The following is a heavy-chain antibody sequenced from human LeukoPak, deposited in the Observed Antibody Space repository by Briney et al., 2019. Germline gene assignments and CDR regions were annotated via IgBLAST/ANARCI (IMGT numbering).Heavy chain of an antibody. Sequence: ASVKVSCKASGYTFTGYYLQWVRQAPGQGLEWMGWINPNSGGTEYAQRFQGRVTMTRDTSISTAYMELSRLRSDDTAVYYCARVSVDSSGYYLYYFDYWGQGTLVTVSS. J-gene: IGHJ4*02. CDR2: INPNSGGT. CDR1: GYTFTGYY. D-gene: IGHD3-22*01. CDR3: ARVSVDSSGYYLYYFDY. V-gene: IGHV1-2*02.